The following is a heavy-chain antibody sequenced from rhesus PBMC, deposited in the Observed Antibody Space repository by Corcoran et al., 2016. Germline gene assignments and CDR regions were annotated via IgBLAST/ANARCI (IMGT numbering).Heavy chain of an antibody. J-gene: IGHJ2*01. CDR1: GGPISSGYD. Sequence: QVQLQESGPGVVKPSETLSLTCAVSGGPISSGYDWSWIRPPPGKGLEWIGYIYGSSGSTTYTPSLKNRVTISKDASKNQFSLKLSSVTAADTAVYYCARTASRRGWYFDLWGPGTPITISS. CDR3: ARTASRRGWYFDL. V-gene: IGHV4-76*01. D-gene: IGHD2-39*01. CDR2: IYGSSGST.